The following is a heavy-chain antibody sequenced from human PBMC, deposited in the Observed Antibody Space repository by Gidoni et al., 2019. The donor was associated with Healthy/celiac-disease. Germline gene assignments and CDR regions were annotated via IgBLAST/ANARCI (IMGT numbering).Heavy chain of an antibody. CDR3: AREGRGVISPHYYFDY. D-gene: IGHD3-10*01. CDR2: IYTSGST. V-gene: IGHV4-61*02. J-gene: IGHJ4*02. CDR1: GCSISSGSYY. Sequence: QVQLQASGPGLVKPSQTLSLTCTVSGCSISSGSYYWSWIRQPAGKGLEWIGRIYTSGSTNYNPSLKSRVTISVDTSKNQFSLKLSSVTAADTAVYYCAREGRGVISPHYYFDYWGQGTLVTVSS.